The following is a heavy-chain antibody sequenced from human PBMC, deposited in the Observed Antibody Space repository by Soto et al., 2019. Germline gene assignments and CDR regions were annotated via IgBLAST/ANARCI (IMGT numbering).Heavy chain of an antibody. J-gene: IGHJ5*02. Sequence: GGSLRLSCAASGFTFSSYSMNWVRQAPGKGLEWVSSISSSSSYIYYADSVKGRFTISRDNAKNSLYLQMNSMRAEDTAVYYWGRIPPYCSSTSCHDPWGQGTLVTVSS. V-gene: IGHV3-21*01. D-gene: IGHD2-2*01. CDR2: ISSSSSYI. CDR1: GFTFSSYS. CDR3: GRIPPYCSSTSCHDP.